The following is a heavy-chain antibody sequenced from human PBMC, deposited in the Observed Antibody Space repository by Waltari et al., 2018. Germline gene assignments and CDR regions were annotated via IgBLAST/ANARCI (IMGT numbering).Heavy chain of an antibody. J-gene: IGHJ4*02. CDR1: GYTFSNYG. Sequence: QVQLMQSGVEVKKPGASVKVSCEASGYTFSNYGISGVRQARGEGFEWMGWISSYNGNTNYCQKFEWRLTMPIDTSTSAAYMELRRLTSDDTAVYYCARDLSLAPTTLMLVPPPFDYWGPGTLVTVSS. CDR3: ARDLSLAPTTLMLVPPPFDY. D-gene: IGHD3-22*01. V-gene: IGHV1-18*01. CDR2: ISSYNGNT.